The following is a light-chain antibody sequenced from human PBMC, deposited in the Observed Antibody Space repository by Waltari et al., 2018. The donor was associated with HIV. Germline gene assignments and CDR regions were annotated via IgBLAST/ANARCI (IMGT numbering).Light chain of an antibody. CDR1: SSNIGSNT. CDR3: AAWDDSLNGWV. J-gene: IGLJ3*02. CDR2: SNN. V-gene: IGLV1-44*01. Sequence: QSVLTQPPSASGTPGQRVTVSCSGSSSNIGSNTVTWFQQLPGTATKLLIYSNNQRPSGVPDRFSGSKSGTSASLAITGLQSEDEAHYYCAAWDDSLNGWVFGGGTKLTVL.